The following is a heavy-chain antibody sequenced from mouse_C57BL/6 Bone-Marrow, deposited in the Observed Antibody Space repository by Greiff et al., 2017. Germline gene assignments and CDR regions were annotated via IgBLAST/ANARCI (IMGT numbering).Heavy chain of an antibody. CDR3: ARSPYYSNFWFAY. D-gene: IGHD2-5*01. V-gene: IGHV1-76*01. J-gene: IGHJ3*01. Sequence: QVQLQQSGAELVRPGASVKLSCKASGYTFTDYYINWVKQRPGQGLEWIARIYPGSGNTYYNEKFKGKATLTAEKSSSTAYMQLSSLTSEDSAVYFCARSPYYSNFWFAYWGQGTLVTVSA. CDR1: GYTFTDYY. CDR2: IYPGSGNT.